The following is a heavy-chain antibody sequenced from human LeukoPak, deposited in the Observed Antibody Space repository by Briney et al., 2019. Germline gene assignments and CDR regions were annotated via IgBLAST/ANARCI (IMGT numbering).Heavy chain of an antibody. Sequence: PSETLSLTCAVSGYSISSGYYWGWIRQPPGKGLEWIGSIYHSGSTYHNPSLKSRVTISVDTSKNQFSLKLSAVPAADRAVYYCAAPKGRVTTVFDYWGQGTLVTVSS. V-gene: IGHV4-38-2*01. D-gene: IGHD4-11*01. CDR1: GYSISSGYY. CDR3: AAPKGRVTTVFDY. CDR2: IYHSGST. J-gene: IGHJ4*02.